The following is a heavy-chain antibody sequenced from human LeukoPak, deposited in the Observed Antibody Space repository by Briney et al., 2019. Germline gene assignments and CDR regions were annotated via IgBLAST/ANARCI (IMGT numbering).Heavy chain of an antibody. V-gene: IGHV4-38-2*02. CDR2: INHSGST. Sequence: SETLSLTCTVSGYSIRSGYYWSWIRQPPGKGLEWIGEINHSGSTNYNPSLKSRVTISVDTSKTQFSLRLSSLTAADTAVHYCVRMRALVPYYYMDVWGKGTTVTISS. CDR3: VRMRALVPYYYMDV. J-gene: IGHJ6*03. D-gene: IGHD6-13*01. CDR1: GYSIRSGYY.